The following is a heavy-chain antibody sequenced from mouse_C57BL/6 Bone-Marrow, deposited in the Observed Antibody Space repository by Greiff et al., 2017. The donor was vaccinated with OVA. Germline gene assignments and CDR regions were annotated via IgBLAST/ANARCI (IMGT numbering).Heavy chain of an antibody. Sequence: QVQLQQSGPGLVAPSQSLSITCTVSGFSLTSYAISWVRQPPGKGLEWLGVIWTGGGTNYNSALKSRLSISKDNSKSQVFLKMNSLQTDDTARYYCARSYGSRFYWYFDVWGTGTTVTVSS. CDR2: IWTGGGT. V-gene: IGHV2-9-1*01. CDR1: GFSLTSYA. CDR3: ARSYGSRFYWYFDV. D-gene: IGHD1-1*01. J-gene: IGHJ1*03.